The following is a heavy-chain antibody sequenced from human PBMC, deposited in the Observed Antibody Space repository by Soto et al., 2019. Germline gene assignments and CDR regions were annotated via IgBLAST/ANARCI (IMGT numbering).Heavy chain of an antibody. CDR2: IYYSGST. Sequence: QVQLQESGPGLVKPSQTLSPTCSVSGGSISSVGHYWTWIRQQPGKGLEWIGYIYYSGSTDYNPSLKSRVTISVDRSKNQFSLNLSSVTAADTAIYYCARESGGYDSSTRYGFDVWGQGTTVTVSS. D-gene: IGHD6-25*01. J-gene: IGHJ6*02. V-gene: IGHV4-31*03. CDR3: ARESGGYDSSTRYGFDV. CDR1: GGSISSVGHY.